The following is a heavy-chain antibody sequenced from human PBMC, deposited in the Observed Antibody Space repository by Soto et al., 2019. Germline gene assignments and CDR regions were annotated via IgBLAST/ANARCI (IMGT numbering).Heavy chain of an antibody. V-gene: IGHV3-30*03. CDR3: ARDGLLDIFGTVILSFFFDY. J-gene: IGHJ4*02. Sequence: SCAVSGFSLSSHGMHWVRQTPGKGLEWMAVISKDGNSEYYASSVKGRFTVSRDISKSTLYLQMNSLRDNDTAVYYCARDGLLDIFGTVILSFFFDYWGQGTLVTVSS. CDR1: GFSLSSHG. D-gene: IGHD3-3*02. CDR2: ISKDGNSE.